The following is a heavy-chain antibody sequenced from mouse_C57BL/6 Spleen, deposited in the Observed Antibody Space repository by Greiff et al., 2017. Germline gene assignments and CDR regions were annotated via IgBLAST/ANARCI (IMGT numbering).Heavy chain of an antibody. CDR3: ARGANLCYPWFAY. J-gene: IGHJ3*01. V-gene: IGHV1-82*01. Sequence: VQLQQSGPELVKPGASVKISCKASGYAFSSSWMNWVKQRPGKGLEWIGRIYPGDGDTNYNGKFKGKATLTADKSSSTAYMQLSSLTSEDSAVYFCARGANLCYPWFAYWGQGTLVTVSA. CDR1: GYAFSSSW. CDR2: IYPGDGDT.